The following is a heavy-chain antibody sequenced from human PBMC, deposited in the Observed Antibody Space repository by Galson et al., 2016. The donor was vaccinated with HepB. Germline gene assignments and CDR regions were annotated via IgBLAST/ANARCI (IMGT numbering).Heavy chain of an antibody. Sequence: SCAASGFTLDHYAMHWVRQAPGKGLEWVSGISWNSGSIGYAGSVQGRFTISRDNAKNSLYPQMNSLSAGDTALYYCAKDSGAYYYDSSGYRRNALDIWGQGTMVTVSS. CDR2: ISWNSGSI. CDR1: GFTLDHYA. J-gene: IGHJ3*02. D-gene: IGHD3-22*01. V-gene: IGHV3-9*01. CDR3: AKDSGAYYYDSSGYRRNALDI.